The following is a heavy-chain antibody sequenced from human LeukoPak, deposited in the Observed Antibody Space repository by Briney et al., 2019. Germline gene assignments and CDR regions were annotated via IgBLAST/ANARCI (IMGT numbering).Heavy chain of an antibody. V-gene: IGHV3-21*01. D-gene: IGHD4-23*01. J-gene: IGHJ4*02. CDR2: ISSSSSYI. Sequence: PGGSLRLSCAASGFTFSSYSMNWVRQAPGKGLEWVSSISSSSSYIYYADSVKGRFTISRDNAKNSLYLQMNSLRAEDTAVYYCARVYGGNRGYFDYWGQGNLVTVSS. CDR3: ARVYGGNRGYFDY. CDR1: GFTFSSYS.